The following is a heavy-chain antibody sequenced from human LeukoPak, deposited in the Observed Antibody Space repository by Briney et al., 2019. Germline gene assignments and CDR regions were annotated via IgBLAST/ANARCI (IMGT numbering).Heavy chain of an antibody. J-gene: IGHJ5*02. V-gene: IGHV4-39*01. CDR3: ARHKYDLGTLNRGWFDP. D-gene: IGHD3/OR15-3a*01. CDR1: GGSISSSTYY. Sequence: SETLSLTCTVSGGSISSSTYYWGWIRQPPGKGLQWIESNYYSGSAYYSPSLKSRVTISVDTSKNQFSLKLSSVTAADTAVFYCARHKYDLGTLNRGWFDPWGQGTLVTVSS. CDR2: NYYSGSA.